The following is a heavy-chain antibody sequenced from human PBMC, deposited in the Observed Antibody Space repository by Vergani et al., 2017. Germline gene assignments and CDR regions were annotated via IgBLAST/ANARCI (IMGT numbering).Heavy chain of an antibody. V-gene: IGHV1-2*02. J-gene: IGHJ4*02. CDR1: GYTFTGYY. CDR2: INPNSGGT. CDR3: ARGEAAAGPRWYFDY. Sequence: QVQLVQSGAEVKKPGASVKVSCKASGYTFTGYYMHWVRQAPGQGLEWMGWINPNSGGTNYAQKFQGRVTMTRDTSISTAYMELSRLRSDDTAVYYCARGEAAAGPRWYFDYWGQGTLVTVSS. D-gene: IGHD6-13*01.